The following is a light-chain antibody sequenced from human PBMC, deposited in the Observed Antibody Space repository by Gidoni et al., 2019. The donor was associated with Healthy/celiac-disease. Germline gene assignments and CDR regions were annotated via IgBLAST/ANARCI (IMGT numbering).Light chain of an antibody. CDR3: SSYTSSSTYV. Sequence: QSALTQPASVSGSPGQPITISCTGTSSDVGGYNYVSWYQQPPGKAPKLMIYEVSNRPSGVPDRFSGSKSGNTASLTISGLQAEDEADYYCSSYTSSSTYVFGTGTKVTVL. J-gene: IGLJ1*01. V-gene: IGLV2-14*01. CDR1: SSDVGGYNY. CDR2: EVS.